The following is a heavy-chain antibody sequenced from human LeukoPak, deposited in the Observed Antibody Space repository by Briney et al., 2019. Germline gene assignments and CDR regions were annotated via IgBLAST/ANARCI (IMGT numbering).Heavy chain of an antibody. CDR2: IKEDGTET. Sequence: GGSLRLSCAASGFMFSSNWMSWVRLAPGKGLEWVANIKEDGTETYYVDSVKGRFTISRDNAKNSLYLQMNSLRAEDTAVYYCARERAVDTAMETYYYGMDVWGQGTTVTVSS. V-gene: IGHV3-7*01. CDR3: ARERAVDTAMETYYYGMDV. J-gene: IGHJ6*02. D-gene: IGHD5-18*01. CDR1: GFMFSSNW.